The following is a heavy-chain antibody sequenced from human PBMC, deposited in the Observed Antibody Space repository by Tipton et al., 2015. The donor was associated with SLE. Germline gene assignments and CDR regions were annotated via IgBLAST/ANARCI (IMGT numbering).Heavy chain of an antibody. D-gene: IGHD3-3*01. CDR1: GGSFIDYF. V-gene: IGHV4-34*01. CDR2: INHSGSS. J-gene: IGHJ6*02. Sequence: TLSLTCAVSGGSFIDYFWTWIRQPPGKGLEWIGEINHSGSSNYNPSLKSRVTISVDTSKNQFSLKLSSVTAADTAVYYCARAGHYDFWSGYPLDGMDVWGQGTTVTVSS. CDR3: ARAGHYDFWSGYPLDGMDV.